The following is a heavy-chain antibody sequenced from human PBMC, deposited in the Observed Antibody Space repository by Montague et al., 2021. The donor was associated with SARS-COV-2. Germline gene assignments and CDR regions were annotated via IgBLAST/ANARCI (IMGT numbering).Heavy chain of an antibody. J-gene: IGHJ6*03. Sequence: SETLSLTCAVHGGSLSAYYWFCVRQSPGKGLEWIGEVNSNGDTTYSTSLKSRVAISIDTSKNQFSLKLTSVTAPDTAVYYCARLGEGVDPNPILGLGPFYYYYYMDVWGKGTAVTASS. CDR2: VNSNGDT. V-gene: IGHV4-34*01. CDR1: GGSLSAYY. CDR3: ARLGEGVDPNPILGLGPFYYYYYMDV. D-gene: IGHD3-10*01.